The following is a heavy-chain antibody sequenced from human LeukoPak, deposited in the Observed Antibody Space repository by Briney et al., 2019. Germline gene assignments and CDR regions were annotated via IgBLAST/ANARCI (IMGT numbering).Heavy chain of an antibody. J-gene: IGHJ6*03. CDR2: IYTSGST. V-gene: IGHV4-61*02. CDR3: ARVPPPRYPYSSSWVYSATIYMDV. Sequence: SETLSLTCTVSGGSISSGSYYWSWIRQPAGKGLEWIGRIYTSGSTNYNPSLKSRVTISVDTSKNQFSLKLSSVTAADTAVYYCARVPPPRYPYSSSWVYSATIYMDVWGKGTTVTVSS. CDR1: GGSISSGSYY. D-gene: IGHD6-13*01.